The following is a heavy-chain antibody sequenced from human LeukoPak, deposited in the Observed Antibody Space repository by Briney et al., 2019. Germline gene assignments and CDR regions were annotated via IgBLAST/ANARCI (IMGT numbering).Heavy chain of an antibody. CDR2: IKQDGSEK. Sequence: GGSLRLSCAASGFTFSSYWMSWVRQAPGKGLEWVANIKQDGSEKCYVDSVKGRFTISRDNAKNSLYLQMNSLRAEDTAVYYCAREGYSSSWYYFDYWGQGTLVTVSS. D-gene: IGHD6-13*01. J-gene: IGHJ4*02. CDR3: AREGYSSSWYYFDY. CDR1: GFTFSSYW. V-gene: IGHV3-7*01.